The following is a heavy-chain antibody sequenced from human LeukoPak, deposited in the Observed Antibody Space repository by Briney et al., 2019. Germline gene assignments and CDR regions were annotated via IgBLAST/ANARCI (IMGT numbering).Heavy chain of an antibody. D-gene: IGHD4-17*01. CDR1: GLSFSSYA. Sequence: PGSSLRLSCAASGLSFSSYAMHWVRQAPGKGLEWVAVISYDGTEKYYGDSVKGRFTISRDNSKNTPYLQMNSLRAEDTALYYCARDGHGVPLDYWGQGTLVTVSP. J-gene: IGHJ4*02. CDR3: ARDGHGVPLDY. CDR2: ISYDGTEK. V-gene: IGHV3-30-3*01.